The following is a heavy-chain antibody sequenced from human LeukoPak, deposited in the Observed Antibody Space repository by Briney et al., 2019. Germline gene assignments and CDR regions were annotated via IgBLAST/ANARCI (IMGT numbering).Heavy chain of an antibody. CDR3: TSFETAAVKPFDY. J-gene: IGHJ4*02. V-gene: IGHV3-21*01. CDR2: ISGDSVYI. D-gene: IGHD6-25*01. CDR1: GFSFSGDS. Sequence: GGSLRLSCEASGFSFSGDSVNWVRQAPGQGLEWVSSISGDSVYIYYTESVKGRFTISRDNAKNSAYLQMNSLKAEDTAVYYCTSFETAAVKPFDYWGQGTLITVSS.